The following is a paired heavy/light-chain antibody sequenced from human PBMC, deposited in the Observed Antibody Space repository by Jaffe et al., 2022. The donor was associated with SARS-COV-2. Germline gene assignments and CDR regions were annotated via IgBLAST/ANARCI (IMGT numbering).Light chain of an antibody. CDR1: QNIDTY. CDR2: AVS. CDR3: QQNYTTSPWT. J-gene: IGKJ1*01. Sequence: DIQLIQSPSSLSASVGDRVTLTCRASQNIDTYLNWYQQLPGKAPKLLIYAVSFLQSGVPSRFSGSGSGTDFTLTISSLQPEDFATYYCQQNYTTSPWTFGQGTKLEI. V-gene: IGKV1-39*01.
Heavy chain of an antibody. Sequence: QVQLQESGPGLVKPSETLSLSCSVSNASLAGSSYYWAWIRQPPGKGLEWIGSVYYSGSTYYNPSLKSRVTISVDTSKNEFSLKVRSATAADTAVYYCARVGSERALLSRPIFFFDFWGQGTLVTVSS. V-gene: IGHV4-39*02. CDR3: ARVGSERALLSRPIFFFDF. D-gene: IGHD3-10*01. J-gene: IGHJ4*02. CDR2: VYYSGST. CDR1: NASLAGSSYY.